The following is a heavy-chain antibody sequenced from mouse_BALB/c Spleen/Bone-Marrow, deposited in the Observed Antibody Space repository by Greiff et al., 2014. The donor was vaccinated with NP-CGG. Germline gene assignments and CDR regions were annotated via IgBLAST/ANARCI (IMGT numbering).Heavy chain of an antibody. D-gene: IGHD6-1*01. CDR3: TREAASPLAY. CDR2: INPYNDGS. J-gene: IGHJ3*01. Sequence: VQLKESGPDLVKPGASVKMSCKASGYAFTSYVMHWVKQKPGQGLEWIGYINPYNDGSKYNEKFKDKATLTSDKSSSTAYMELSSLTSEDSAVYYCTREAASPLAYWGQGTLVTVSA. V-gene: IGHV1-14*01. CDR1: GYAFTSYV.